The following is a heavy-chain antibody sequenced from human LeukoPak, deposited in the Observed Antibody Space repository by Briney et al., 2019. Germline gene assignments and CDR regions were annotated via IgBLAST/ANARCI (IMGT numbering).Heavy chain of an antibody. CDR3: ARVRTVGRRASGSYDLRY. V-gene: IGHV1-18*01. J-gene: IGHJ4*02. CDR1: GYTFTSYG. CDR2: ISAYNGNT. D-gene: IGHD1-26*01. Sequence: ASVKVSCKASGYTFTSYGISWVRQAPGQGLEWMGWISAYNGNTNYAQKLQGRVTMTTDTSTSTAYMELRSLRSDDTAVYYCARVRTVGRRASGSYDLRYWGQGTLVTVSS.